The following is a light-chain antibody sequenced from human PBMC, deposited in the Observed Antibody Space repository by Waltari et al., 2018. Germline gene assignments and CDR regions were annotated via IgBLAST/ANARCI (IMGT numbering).Light chain of an antibody. J-gene: IGKJ1*01. CDR3: QQHDKSPWT. V-gene: IGKV1-5*01. Sequence: DIQMTQSPSSLSASVGDTVTVTCRASQPVDTWLAWYQQKPGKAPKLLIYRASNLDTGVPSRFSGSGSETYFTLTIRDLQPEDVATYFCQQHDKSPWTFGQGTKVEIK. CDR1: QPVDTW. CDR2: RAS.